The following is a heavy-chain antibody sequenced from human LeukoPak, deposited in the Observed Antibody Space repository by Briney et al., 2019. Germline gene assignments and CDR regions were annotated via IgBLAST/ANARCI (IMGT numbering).Heavy chain of an antibody. V-gene: IGHV3-30*04. D-gene: IGHD3-10*01. CDR3: ARDERLNYGSIDC. Sequence: PGGSLRLSCAASGFTFINYGIHWVRQTPGKGLEWVAVLSYDGSLKYYADFVAGRFTISRDDSKNTVYLQMSSLRAEDTALYYCARDERLNYGSIDCWGQGTLVIVSS. J-gene: IGHJ4*02. CDR1: GFTFINYG. CDR2: LSYDGSLK.